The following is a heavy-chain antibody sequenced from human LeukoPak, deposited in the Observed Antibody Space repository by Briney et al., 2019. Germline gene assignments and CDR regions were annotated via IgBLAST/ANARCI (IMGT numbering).Heavy chain of an antibody. D-gene: IGHD2/OR15-2a*01. V-gene: IGHV4-59*12. CDR3: ARIVPPGFFAQ. CDR1: GAFSSRYY. CDR2: IFYSGHS. J-gene: IGHJ4*02. Sequence: SETLSLACSVSGAFSSRYYWSWVRQPLGKGLEWLGYIFYSGHSNYNPSLTSRISMSVDTSKAQFSLELTSVTAADTAVYYCARIVPPGFFAQGGPGTLVTVSS.